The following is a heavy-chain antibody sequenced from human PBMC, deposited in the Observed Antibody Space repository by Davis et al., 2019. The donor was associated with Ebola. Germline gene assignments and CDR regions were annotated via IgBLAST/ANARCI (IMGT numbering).Heavy chain of an antibody. CDR2: IWYDGSNK. D-gene: IGHD5-24*01. J-gene: IGHJ4*02. Sequence: PGGSLRLSCAASGFTFSSYSMNWVRQAPGKGLEWVAVIWYDGSNKYYADSVKGRFTISRDNAKNSLYLQMNSLRAEDTAVYYCAREMATVDYWGQGTLVTVSS. V-gene: IGHV3-33*08. CDR1: GFTFSSYS. CDR3: AREMATVDY.